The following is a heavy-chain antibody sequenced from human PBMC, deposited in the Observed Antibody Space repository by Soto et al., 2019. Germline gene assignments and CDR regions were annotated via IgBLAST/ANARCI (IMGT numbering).Heavy chain of an antibody. CDR3: ARDTYSSGWYDF. CDR1: GFTVSSGY. CDR2: LFSGGSS. D-gene: IGHD6-19*01. J-gene: IGHJ5*01. V-gene: IGHV3-53*05. Sequence: GGSLRLSCAASGFTVSSGYMAWVRQAPGKGLEWISVLFSGGSSYYADSVKGRFTISRDNSKNTLSLEMSSLRLEDTAVYFCARDTYSSGWYDFWGQGTLVTVS.